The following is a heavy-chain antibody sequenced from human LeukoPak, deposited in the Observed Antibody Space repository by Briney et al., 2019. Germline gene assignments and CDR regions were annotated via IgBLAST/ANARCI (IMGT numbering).Heavy chain of an antibody. CDR3: ARPPEIVGAPGAFDI. CDR1: GGSFSGYY. V-gene: IGHV4-34*01. D-gene: IGHD1-26*01. J-gene: IGHJ3*02. CDR2: INHSGST. Sequence: SETLSLTCAVYGGSFSGYYWSWIRQPPGKGLEWLGEINHSGSTNYSPSLKSRVTISVDTSKNHFSLRLSSVTAADTAVYYCARPPEIVGAPGAFDIWGQGTMVTVSS.